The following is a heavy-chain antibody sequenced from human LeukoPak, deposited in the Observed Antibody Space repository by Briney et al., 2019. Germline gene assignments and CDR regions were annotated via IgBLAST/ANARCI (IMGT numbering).Heavy chain of an antibody. J-gene: IGHJ5*02. CDR1: GITFGNNW. CDR3: ARDVPHNWFDT. V-gene: IGHV3-74*01. CDR2: INSDGGGA. Sequence: GGSLRLSCAASGITFGNNWMHWVRQGPGKGLVWISRINSDGGGAIYADSVKGRFTVSRDNAKNTLYLQMNSMRAEDTAVYYCARDVPHNWFDTWGQGTLVTVSS.